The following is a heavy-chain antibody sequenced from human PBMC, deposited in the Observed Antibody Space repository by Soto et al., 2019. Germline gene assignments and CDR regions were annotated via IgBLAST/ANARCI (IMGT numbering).Heavy chain of an antibody. CDR2: ISYDGSNK. CDR1: GFTFSSYG. CDR3: AKGGDYYGSGTLGPFDY. D-gene: IGHD3-10*01. Sequence: GGSLRLSCAASGFTFSSYGMHWVRQAPGKGLGWVAVISYDGSNKYYADSVKGRFTISRDNSKNTLYLQMNSLRAEDTAVYYCAKGGDYYGSGTLGPFDYWGQGTLVTVSS. V-gene: IGHV3-30*18. J-gene: IGHJ4*02.